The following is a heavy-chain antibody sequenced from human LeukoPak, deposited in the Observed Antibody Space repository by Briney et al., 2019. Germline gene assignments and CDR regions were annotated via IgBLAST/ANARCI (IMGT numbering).Heavy chain of an antibody. D-gene: IGHD5-18*01. J-gene: IGHJ6*03. Sequence: PGGSLRLSCAASGFTFSSYWMTWVRQAPGKGLEWVANIKQDGGETYYVDSVKGRFTISRDNAQNSLYLELNSLRAEDTAVYYCAKQPHQVYYYYMDVWGKGTTVTVSS. CDR1: GFTFSSYW. V-gene: IGHV3-7*03. CDR3: AKQPHQVYYYYMDV. CDR2: IKQDGGET.